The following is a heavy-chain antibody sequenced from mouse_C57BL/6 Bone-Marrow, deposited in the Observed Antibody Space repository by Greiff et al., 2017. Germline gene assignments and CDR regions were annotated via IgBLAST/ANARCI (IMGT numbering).Heavy chain of an antibody. CDR1: GYTFTSYD. J-gene: IGHJ1*03. V-gene: IGHV1-85*01. CDR2: IYPRDGST. CDR3: ARLEFDGSSGDWYFDV. Sequence: VNVVESGPELVKPGASVKLSCKASGYTFTSYDINWVKQRPGQGLEWIGWIYPRDGSTKYNEKFKGKATLTVDTYSSTAYMELHSLTSEDSAVYFCARLEFDGSSGDWYFDVWGTGTTVTVSS. D-gene: IGHD1-1*01.